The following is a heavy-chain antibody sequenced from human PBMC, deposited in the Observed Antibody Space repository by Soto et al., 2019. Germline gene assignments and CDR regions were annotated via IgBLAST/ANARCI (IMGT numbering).Heavy chain of an antibody. J-gene: IGHJ4*02. Sequence: QVHLVQSGAEVKKPGASVKVSCKGSGYTFTTYGITWVRQAPGQGLEWMGWISAHNGNTNYAQKLQGRVTVTRDTSTSTAYMELRRLRSDDPAVYYGARGRYGDYWGQGALVNVSS. CDR3: ARGRYGDY. V-gene: IGHV1-18*01. D-gene: IGHD1-1*01. CDR1: GYTFTTYG. CDR2: ISAHNGNT.